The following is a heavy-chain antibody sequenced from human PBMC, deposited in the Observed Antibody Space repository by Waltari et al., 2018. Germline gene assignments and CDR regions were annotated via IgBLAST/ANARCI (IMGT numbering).Heavy chain of an antibody. CDR2: ISSSSSYI. CDR1: GFTFSSYS. J-gene: IGHJ5*02. D-gene: IGHD6-6*01. Sequence: EVQLVESGGGLVKPGGSLRLSCAASGFTFSSYSMNWVRQAPGKGLEWVSSISSSSSYIYSADSVKGRFTISRDNAKNSLYLQMNSLRAEDTAVYYCARWTSSSSSVDWFDPWGQGTLVTVSS. V-gene: IGHV3-21*01. CDR3: ARWTSSSSSVDWFDP.